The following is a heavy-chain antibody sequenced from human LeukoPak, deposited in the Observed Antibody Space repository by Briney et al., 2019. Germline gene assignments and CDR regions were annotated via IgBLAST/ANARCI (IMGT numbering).Heavy chain of an antibody. CDR2: ISAYNGNT. CDR1: GYTFTSYG. V-gene: IGHV1-18*01. Sequence: ASVKVSCKASGYTFTSYGISWVRQAPGQGLEWMGWISAYNGNTNYAQKLQGRVTMTTDTSTSTAYMELRSLRSDDTAAYYCARDLPYYYDSSGYGGFDYWGQGTLVTVSS. D-gene: IGHD3-22*01. CDR3: ARDLPYYYDSSGYGGFDY. J-gene: IGHJ4*02.